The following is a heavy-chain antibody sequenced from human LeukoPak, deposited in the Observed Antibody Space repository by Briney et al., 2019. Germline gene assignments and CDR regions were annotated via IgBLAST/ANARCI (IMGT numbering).Heavy chain of an antibody. CDR2: IYCSGIT. J-gene: IGHJ4*02. CDR3: AASGGYSSSWSL. V-gene: IGHV4-59*01. D-gene: IGHD6-13*01. CDR1: GGSIKTYY. Sequence: SEILSLTCSVSGGSIKTYYWNWLRQPPGKGLEWIANIYCSGITSYNPSLRSRVTMSVDTSTNQVSLNLNSVTAADTAVYYCAASGGYSSSWSLWGQGTLVTVSS.